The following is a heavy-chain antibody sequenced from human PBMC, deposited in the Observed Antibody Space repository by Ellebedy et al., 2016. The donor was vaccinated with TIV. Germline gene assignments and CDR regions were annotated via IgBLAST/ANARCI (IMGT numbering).Heavy chain of an antibody. CDR3: ARSGSWYTDYYYGMDV. J-gene: IGHJ6*02. V-gene: IGHV1-69*13. D-gene: IGHD6-13*01. Sequence: SVKVSCXASGGTFSSYAISWVRQAPGQGLEWMGGIIPIFGTANYAQKFQGRVTITADESTSTAYMELSSLRSEDTAVYYCARSGSWYTDYYYGMDVWGQGTTVTVSS. CDR1: GGTFSSYA. CDR2: IIPIFGTA.